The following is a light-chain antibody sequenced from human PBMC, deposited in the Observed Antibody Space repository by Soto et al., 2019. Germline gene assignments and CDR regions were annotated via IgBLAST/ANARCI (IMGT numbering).Light chain of an antibody. Sequence: LTHTPATLSCTTIDTATLSYRASQSVSSYLAWYQQKPGQAPRLLIYDASNRATGIQARFSGSGSGTDFTLTISCLEPEDFAVYYCQQRSRKWQWTFGQGTKVDI. CDR3: QQRSRKWQWT. CDR1: QSVSSY. V-gene: IGKV3-11*01. CDR2: DAS. J-gene: IGKJ1*01.